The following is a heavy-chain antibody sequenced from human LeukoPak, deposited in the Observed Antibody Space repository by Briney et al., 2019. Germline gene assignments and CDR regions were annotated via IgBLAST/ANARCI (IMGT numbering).Heavy chain of an antibody. CDR1: GFNFTSHW. CDR2: IDNDGSDT. V-gene: IGHV3-74*01. J-gene: IGHJ5*02. CDR3: VRDRPHNWFDP. Sequence: GGSLRLSCAASGFNFTSHWMRWVRQAPGKGLVWVSRIDNDGSDTTYADSVRGRFTISRDNAKNTLYLQMDSLRAEDTAVYYCVRDRPHNWFDPWGQGTLVTVSS. D-gene: IGHD6-6*01.